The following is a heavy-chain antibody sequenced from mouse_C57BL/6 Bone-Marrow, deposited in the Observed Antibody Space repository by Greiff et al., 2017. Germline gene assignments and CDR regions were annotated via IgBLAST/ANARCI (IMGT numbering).Heavy chain of an antibody. CDR2: IDPENGDT. D-gene: IGHD2-1*01. CDR1: GFNIKDDY. Sequence: VQLKESGAELVRPGASVKLSCTASGFNIKDDYMHWVKQRPEQGLEWIGWIDPENGDTEYASKFQGKATITADTSSNTAYLQLSSLTSEDTAVYYCTLYCGNSYAMDYWGQGTSVTVSS. J-gene: IGHJ4*01. CDR3: TLYCGNSYAMDY. V-gene: IGHV14-4*01.